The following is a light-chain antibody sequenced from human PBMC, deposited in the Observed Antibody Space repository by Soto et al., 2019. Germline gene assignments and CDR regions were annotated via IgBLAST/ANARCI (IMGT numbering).Light chain of an antibody. CDR1: STDVGTYNY. Sequence: QSVLTQPASVSGSPGQSITISCTGTSTDVGTYNYVSWYQHHPGTAPKLIIYEISNRPSGVSRRFSCSKAGSTASRTISGLHAEDEDDYHCSSYTRDRALVFGTGTKVTVL. J-gene: IGLJ1*01. V-gene: IGLV2-14*01. CDR3: SSYTRDRALV. CDR2: EIS.